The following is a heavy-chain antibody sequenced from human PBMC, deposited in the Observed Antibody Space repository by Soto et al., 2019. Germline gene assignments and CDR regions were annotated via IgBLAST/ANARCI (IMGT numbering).Heavy chain of an antibody. J-gene: IGHJ4*02. D-gene: IGHD6-13*01. CDR2: IYYSGST. CDR3: ARESWYSSSWLDY. Sequence: SETLSLTCTVSGGSVSSGSYHWSWIRQPPGKGLEWIGYIYYSGSTTYNPSLKSRVTISVDTSKNQFSLKLSSVTAADTAVYYCARESWYSSSWLDYWGQGTLVTVSS. V-gene: IGHV4-61*01. CDR1: GGSVSSGSYH.